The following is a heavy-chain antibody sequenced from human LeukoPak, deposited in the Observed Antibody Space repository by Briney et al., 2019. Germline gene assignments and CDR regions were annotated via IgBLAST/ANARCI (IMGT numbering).Heavy chain of an antibody. D-gene: IGHD7-27*01. CDR2: INGKRGDT. CDR3: ARDHDWGVDY. CDR1: GFTFTDHY. J-gene: IGHJ4*02. Sequence: ASVKVSCKASGFTFTDHYMHWVRQAPGQGLEWMGWINGKRGDTNYAQNVQDSVTMTRDTSTSTVYMELSRLTVDDTAVYYCARDHDWGVDYWGQGTLVTVSS. V-gene: IGHV1-2*02.